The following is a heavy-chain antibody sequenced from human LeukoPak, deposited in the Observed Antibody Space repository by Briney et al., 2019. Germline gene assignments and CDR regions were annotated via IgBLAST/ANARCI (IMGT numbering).Heavy chain of an antibody. J-gene: IGHJ5*02. CDR1: GGSISSGGYS. V-gene: IGHV4-30-2*01. Sequence: SETLSLTCAVSGGSISSGGYSWSWIRQPPEKGLEWIGYIYHSGSTYYNPSLKSRVTISVDRSKNQFSLKPSSVTAADTAVYYCARFYCDHKNWFDLWGQGTLVTVSS. CDR3: ARFYCDHKNWFDL. D-gene: IGHD3-22*01. CDR2: IYHSGST.